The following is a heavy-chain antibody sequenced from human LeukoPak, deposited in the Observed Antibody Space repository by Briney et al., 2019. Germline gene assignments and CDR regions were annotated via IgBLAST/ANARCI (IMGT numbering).Heavy chain of an antibody. CDR2: ISSSSSFT. Sequence: GGSLRLSCAASGFTFSDYGMNWVRQAPGKGLEWVSYISSSSSFTHYADSVKGRFTISRDNAKNSLYLQMNSLRAEDTAVYYCARDTLGEGEDANYAVYYFDYWGQGTVVTVSS. D-gene: IGHD4/OR15-4a*01. V-gene: IGHV3-48*01. CDR1: GFTFSDYG. CDR3: ARDTLGEGEDANYAVYYFDY. J-gene: IGHJ4*02.